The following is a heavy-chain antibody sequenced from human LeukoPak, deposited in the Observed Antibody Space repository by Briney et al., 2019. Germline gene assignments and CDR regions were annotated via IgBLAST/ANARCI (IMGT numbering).Heavy chain of an antibody. V-gene: IGHV3-66*01. CDR1: GFTVKNNY. CDR2: IYSGGST. D-gene: IGHD3-10*01. J-gene: IGHJ4*02. Sequence: GGSLRLSCAASGFTVKNNYMSWVRQAPGKGLEWVSVIYSGGSTYYADSVKGRFTISRDNSKNTLYLQMNSLRAEDTAVYFCATGERMVRGDGVDYWGQGTLVTVSS. CDR3: ATGERMVRGDGVDY.